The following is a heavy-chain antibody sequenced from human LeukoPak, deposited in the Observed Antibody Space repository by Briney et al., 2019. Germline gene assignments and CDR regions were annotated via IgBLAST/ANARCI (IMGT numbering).Heavy chain of an antibody. Sequence: PGGSLRLSCAASGFTFSSYGMHWVRQAPGKGLEWVAFIRYDGSNKYYADSVKGRFTISRDNSKNTLYLQMNSLRAEDTAVYYCAKVMWGTLVGYYYDPFDYWGQGTLVTVSS. CDR3: AKVMWGTLVGYYYDPFDY. CDR1: GFTFSSYG. D-gene: IGHD3-22*01. V-gene: IGHV3-30*02. J-gene: IGHJ4*02. CDR2: IRYDGSNK.